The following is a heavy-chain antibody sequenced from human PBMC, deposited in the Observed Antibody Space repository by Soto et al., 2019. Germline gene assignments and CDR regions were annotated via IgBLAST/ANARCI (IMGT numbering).Heavy chain of an antibody. J-gene: IGHJ6*02. CDR2: ISYDGSSE. CDR1: GFTFSSYG. CDR3: AKDRGMYSRSSYGMDV. D-gene: IGHD6-13*01. V-gene: IGHV3-30*18. Sequence: PGGSLRLSCAASGFTFSSYGMHWVRQAPDKGLEWEAVISYDGSSEYYADSVKGRFTISRDNLQNTLYLQMNSLRPEDTAVYYCAKDRGMYSRSSYGMDVWGQGTTVTVSS.